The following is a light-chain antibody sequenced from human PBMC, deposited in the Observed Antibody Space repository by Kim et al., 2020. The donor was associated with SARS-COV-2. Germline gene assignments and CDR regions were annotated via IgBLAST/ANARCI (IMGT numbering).Light chain of an antibody. CDR3: QQRT. CDR1: QSVGIY. V-gene: IGKV3-11*01. CDR2: DAS. J-gene: IGKJ4*01. Sequence: PSALSLSPGERPTLSCRASQSVGIYLAWYQHKPGQAPRLLIYDASNRATGIPARFSGSGSGTDFTLTISSLEPEDFAVYYCQQRTFGGGTKVDIK.